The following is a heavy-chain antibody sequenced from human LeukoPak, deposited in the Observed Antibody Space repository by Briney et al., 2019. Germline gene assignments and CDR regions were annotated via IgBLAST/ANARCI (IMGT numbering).Heavy chain of an antibody. V-gene: IGHV3-30*04. CDR3: AKGSTSGDSRKCHFDY. J-gene: IGHJ4*02. CDR2: ISYDGSNK. Sequence: GGSLRLSCAASGFTFSSYAMHWVRQAPGKGLEWVAVISYDGSNKYYADSVKGRFTISRDNSKNTLYLQMNSLRAEDTAVYYCAKGSTSGDSRKCHFDYWGQGTLVTVSS. CDR1: GFTFSSYA. D-gene: IGHD4-17*01.